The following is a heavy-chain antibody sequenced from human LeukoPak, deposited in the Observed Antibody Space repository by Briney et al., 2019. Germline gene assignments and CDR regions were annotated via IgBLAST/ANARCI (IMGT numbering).Heavy chain of an antibody. CDR2: ITTSSSYI. D-gene: IGHD6-13*01. J-gene: IGHJ3*01. Sequence: GGSLRLSCAASGFTFTSYTMSWVRQAPGKGLEWVSSITTSSSYIYYADSVKGRFTISRDNAKNSVCLQMNSLRPEDTAIYYCARDFSPPYTSSEDASDFWGQGAMVTVSS. CDR3: ARDFSPPYTSSEDASDF. CDR1: GFTFTSYT. V-gene: IGHV3-21*01.